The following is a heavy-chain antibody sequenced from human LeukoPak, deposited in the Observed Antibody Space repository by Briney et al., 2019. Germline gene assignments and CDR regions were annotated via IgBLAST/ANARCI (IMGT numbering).Heavy chain of an antibody. CDR2: ISGSGGSS. CDR3: AKEAVVVPAAIAPYNWFDP. V-gene: IGHV3-23*01. CDR1: GFTFSSYA. D-gene: IGHD2-2*01. J-gene: IGHJ5*02. Sequence: PGGSLRLSCAAPGFTFSSYAMSWVRQAPGKGLEWVSAISGSGGSSYYADSVKGRFTISRDNSKNTLYLQMNSLRAEGTAVYYCAKEAVVVPAAIAPYNWFDPWGQGTLVTVSS.